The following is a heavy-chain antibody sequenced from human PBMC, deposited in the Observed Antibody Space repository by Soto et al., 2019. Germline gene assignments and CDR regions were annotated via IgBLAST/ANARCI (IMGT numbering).Heavy chain of an antibody. CDR2: IYYSGST. Sequence: PEETLSLTCTVSGGSISSYYWSWIRQPPGKGLEWIGYIYYSGSTNYNPFLKSRVTISVDTSKNQFSLKLSSVTAADTAVYYCARGTETAYYYYYYYMDVWGKGTTGTVPS. V-gene: IGHV4-59*01. CDR3: ARGTETAYYYYYYYMDV. CDR1: GGSISSYY. J-gene: IGHJ6*03.